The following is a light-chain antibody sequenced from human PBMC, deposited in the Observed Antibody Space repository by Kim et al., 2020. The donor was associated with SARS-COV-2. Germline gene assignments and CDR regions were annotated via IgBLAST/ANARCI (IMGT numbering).Light chain of an antibody. CDR3: QQYNNWPPWT. Sequence: VSPGEKATLSCRASQGVSSNLAWYQQKPGQAPRLLIYGASTRATGIPARFSGSGSGTEFTLTISSLQSEDFAVYYCQQYNNWPPWTFGQGTKVEIK. CDR2: GAS. CDR1: QGVSSN. V-gene: IGKV3-15*01. J-gene: IGKJ1*01.